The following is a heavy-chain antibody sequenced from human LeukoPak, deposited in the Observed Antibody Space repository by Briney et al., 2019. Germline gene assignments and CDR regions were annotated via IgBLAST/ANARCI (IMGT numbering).Heavy chain of an antibody. J-gene: IGHJ5*02. CDR2: INPNSGGT. D-gene: IGHD6-13*01. Sequence: ASVKVSCKASGYTFTGYYMHWVRQAPGQGLEWMGWINPNSGGTNYAQKFQGRVTMTRDTSISTAYMELSRLRSDDTAVYYCARGKLYSSSWYGSYSFDPWGQGTLVTVSS. CDR3: ARGKLYSSSWYGSYSFDP. CDR1: GYTFTGYY. V-gene: IGHV1-2*02.